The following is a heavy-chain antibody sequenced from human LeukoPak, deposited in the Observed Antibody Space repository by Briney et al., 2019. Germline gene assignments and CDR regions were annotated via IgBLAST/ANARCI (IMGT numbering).Heavy chain of an antibody. D-gene: IGHD3-10*01. J-gene: IGHJ5*02. Sequence: PGGSLRLSCAASAFTFSDYWMSWVRQAPGKGLEWVANIKQDGSEKYYADSLKGRFTISRDNAENSLYLQMNSLRAEDTAVYYCAKRWSGSGSYFLYNWFDPWGQGTLVTVSS. CDR1: AFTFSDYW. V-gene: IGHV3-7*01. CDR2: IKQDGSEK. CDR3: AKRWSGSGSYFLYNWFDP.